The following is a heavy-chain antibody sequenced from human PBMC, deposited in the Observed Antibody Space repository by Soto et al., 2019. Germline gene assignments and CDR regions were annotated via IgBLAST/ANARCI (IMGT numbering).Heavy chain of an antibody. CDR1: GFIFSNHG. CDR2: ASYDGTNK. V-gene: IGHV3-30*18. CDR3: AKGGLIAPGQRNYFDS. J-gene: IGHJ4*01. D-gene: IGHD2-8*01. Sequence: GGSLRLSCEASGFIFSNHGMHWVRQAPGKGLEWVAVASYDGTNKYYSGSVRGRFTISRDTSKKTLYLQMNSLRPEDTAVYYCAKGGLIAPGQRNYFDSLGHGNLVTVS.